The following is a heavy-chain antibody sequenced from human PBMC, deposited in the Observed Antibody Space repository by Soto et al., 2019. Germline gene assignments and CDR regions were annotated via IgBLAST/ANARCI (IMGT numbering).Heavy chain of an antibody. V-gene: IGHV1-69*13. CDR2: IIPIFGTA. CDR1: GGTFSGYS. J-gene: IGHJ4*02. CDR3: ARADVVVTAPRPRFVY. D-gene: IGHD2-21*02. Sequence: SVKVSCKASGGTFSGYSVSWVRQAPGQGLEWMGGIIPIFGTANYAQKFQGRVTITADESTSTAYMELSSLRSEDTAVYYCARADVVVTAPRPRFVYWGQGTLVTVSS.